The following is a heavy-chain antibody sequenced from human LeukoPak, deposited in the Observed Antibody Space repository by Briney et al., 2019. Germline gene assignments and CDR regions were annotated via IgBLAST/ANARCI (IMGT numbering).Heavy chain of an antibody. D-gene: IGHD2-15*01. CDR2: ITNDGSST. Sequence: QSGGSLRLSCAASGLTFSSHWMHWVRQAPGKGLVWVSRITNDGSSTTYADSVKGRFTISRDNAKNMLYLQVNSLRAEDTAVYYCARDTRLLDYWGQGTLVTVSS. V-gene: IGHV3-74*01. CDR3: ARDTRLLDY. CDR1: GLTFSSHW. J-gene: IGHJ4*02.